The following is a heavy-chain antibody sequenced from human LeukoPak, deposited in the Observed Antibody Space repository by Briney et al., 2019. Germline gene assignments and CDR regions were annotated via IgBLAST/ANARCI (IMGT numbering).Heavy chain of an antibody. Sequence: SSETLSLTCTVSGGSISSGDYYWSWIRQPPGKGLEWIGYFYYSGSTNYNPSLKSRGTISADTSKNQFSLKLSSVTAADTAVYYCARDRGDLNAFDNWGQGTMVTVSS. CDR3: ARDRGDLNAFDN. V-gene: IGHV4-61*08. J-gene: IGHJ3*02. D-gene: IGHD3-10*01. CDR1: GGSISSGDYY. CDR2: FYYSGST.